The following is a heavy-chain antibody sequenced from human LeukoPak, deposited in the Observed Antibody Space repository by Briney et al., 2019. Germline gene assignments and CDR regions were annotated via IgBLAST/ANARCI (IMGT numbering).Heavy chain of an antibody. Sequence: GSLRLSCAASGFIFTDYWMNWVRQAPGRGLEWLASVKGDGSATSYVDSVKGRFTISRDNAKNALFLQMNSLRGEDTAIYYCASFEYKYSFGGQGTLVTVSS. V-gene: IGHV3-7*01. J-gene: IGHJ4*02. CDR2: VKGDGSAT. CDR1: GFIFTDYW. CDR3: ASFEYKYSF. D-gene: IGHD2-15*01.